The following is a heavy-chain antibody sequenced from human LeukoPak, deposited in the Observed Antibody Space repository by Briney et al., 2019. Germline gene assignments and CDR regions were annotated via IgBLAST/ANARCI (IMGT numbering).Heavy chain of an antibody. D-gene: IGHD3-10*01. V-gene: IGHV1-2*02. Sequence: ASVKVSCKASGYTFTGYYIHWVRQAPGQGLEWMGWINPNSGGIIYAQRFQGRVTMTRDTSITTAYMELRRLRSDDTAVYYCARASQYESGTYNWFDPWGQGTLVTVSS. CDR3: ARASQYESGTYNWFDP. CDR2: INPNSGGI. CDR1: GYTFTGYY. J-gene: IGHJ5*02.